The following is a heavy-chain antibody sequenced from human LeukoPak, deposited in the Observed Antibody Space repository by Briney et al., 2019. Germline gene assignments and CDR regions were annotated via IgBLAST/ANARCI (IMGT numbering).Heavy chain of an antibody. Sequence: TSETLPLTCTVSGGSVSSGSYYWSWIRQPPGKGLEWVGYIYHSGSTNYNPSLKSRVTISVDTSKNQFSLKVTSVTAADTAVYYCARDRGYTVPYYYGMDVWGKGTTVTVSS. D-gene: IGHD5-24*01. CDR1: GGSVSSGSYY. CDR3: ARDRGYTVPYYYGMDV. CDR2: IYHSGST. J-gene: IGHJ6*04. V-gene: IGHV4-61*01.